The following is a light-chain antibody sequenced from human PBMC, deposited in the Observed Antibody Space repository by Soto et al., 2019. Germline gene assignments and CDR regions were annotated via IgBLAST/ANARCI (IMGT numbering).Light chain of an antibody. J-gene: IGKJ1*01. CDR2: AAS. V-gene: IGKV1-39*01. CDR1: QSITTY. CDR3: KQCYSSPRP. Sequence: DIQMTLPPSTLSEYVVDRYTITCPASQSITTYVADYQQLLVIGPTLLIYAASSLQSGVPSRFSGSGSGTDFTLTISSPQPEDFATYFCKQCYSSPRPFGQGT.